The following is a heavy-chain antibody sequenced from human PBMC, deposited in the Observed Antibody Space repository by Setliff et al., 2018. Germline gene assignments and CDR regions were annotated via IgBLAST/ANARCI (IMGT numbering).Heavy chain of an antibody. CDR3: ARGRAGHSGH. Sequence: SETLSLTCAVCGGSFSAYYWSWARQPPGKGLEWIGEVNYSANASHNPSLKSRVTISVDTSKKQFSRQLTSVTAADTAVCYCARGRAGHSGHWGQGTLVTVSS. D-gene: IGHD6-19*01. CDR2: VNYSANA. J-gene: IGHJ4*02. V-gene: IGHV4-34*01. CDR1: GGSFSAYY.